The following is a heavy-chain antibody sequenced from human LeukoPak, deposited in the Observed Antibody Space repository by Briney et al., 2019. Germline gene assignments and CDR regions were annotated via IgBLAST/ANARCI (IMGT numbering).Heavy chain of an antibody. D-gene: IGHD3-22*01. V-gene: IGHV1-3*01. Sequence: ASVKVSCKASGYTFTNYAMHWVRQAPGQGLEWMGWINADNDNTKYSQKFQGRVTITRDTSASTAYMELRSLRSEDTAVYYCARDEYYYDSSGYAFDYWGQGTLVTVSS. CDR2: INADNDNT. J-gene: IGHJ4*02. CDR3: ARDEYYYDSSGYAFDY. CDR1: GYTFTNYA.